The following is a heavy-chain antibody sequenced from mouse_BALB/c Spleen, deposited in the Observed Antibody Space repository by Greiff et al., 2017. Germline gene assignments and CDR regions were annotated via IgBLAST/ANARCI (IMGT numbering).Heavy chain of an antibody. V-gene: IGHV1-82*01. CDR1: GYAFSSSW. CDR3: ATNWDGYFDY. Sequence: VKLQESGPELVKPGASVKISCKASGYAFSSSWMNWVKQRPGQGLEWIGRIYPGDGDTNYNGKFKGKATLTADKSSSTAYMQLSSLTSVDSAVYFCATNWDGYFDYWGQGTTLTVSS. D-gene: IGHD4-1*01. CDR2: IYPGDGDT. J-gene: IGHJ2*01.